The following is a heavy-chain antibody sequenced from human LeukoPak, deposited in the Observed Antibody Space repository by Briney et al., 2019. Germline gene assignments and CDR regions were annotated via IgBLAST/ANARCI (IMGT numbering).Heavy chain of an antibody. V-gene: IGHV5-51*01. D-gene: IGHD3-22*01. CDR2: IYPGDSDT. J-gene: IGHJ4*02. CDR3: ARRWYDSSGYSRHFDY. CDR1: GYSFTTYW. Sequence: GESLKISCKGSGYSFTTYWIGWVRQMPGKGLEWMGLIYPGDSDTRYSPSFQGQATISADKSISTAYLQWSSLRASDTAIYYCARRWYDSSGYSRHFDYWGQGTLVTVPS.